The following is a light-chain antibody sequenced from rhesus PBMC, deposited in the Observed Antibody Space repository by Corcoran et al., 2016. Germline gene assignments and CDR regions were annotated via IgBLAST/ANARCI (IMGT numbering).Light chain of an antibody. CDR1: QGICRY. CDR2: YTS. J-gene: IGKJ2*01. CDR3: LQHNNYPYF. V-gene: IGKV1-28*02. Sequence: DIQMTQSPSSLSASVGDTVTNTCRPSQGICRYVHWFQPKPGTDPRLLFYYTSNWESGVPSRFSGSGSGTDFTLTISSLQREDFATYYCLQHNNYPYFFGRGTKVDIK.